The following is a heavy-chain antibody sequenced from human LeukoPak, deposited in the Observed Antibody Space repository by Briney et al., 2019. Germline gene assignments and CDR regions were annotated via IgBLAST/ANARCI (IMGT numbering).Heavy chain of an antibody. J-gene: IGHJ5*02. CDR1: GYTFTGFY. CDR3: ARGHCGSATCQRNWFDP. CDR2: MNPNSGDA. D-gene: IGHD2-2*01. V-gene: IGHV1-2*02. Sequence: AASVKVSCKASGYTFTGFYIHWLRQAPGQGLEWMGWMNPNSGDANYAPKFQGRVTMTRDTSISTAYMELSSVRFDDTAVYYCARGHCGSATCQRNWFDPWGQGSLVTVSS.